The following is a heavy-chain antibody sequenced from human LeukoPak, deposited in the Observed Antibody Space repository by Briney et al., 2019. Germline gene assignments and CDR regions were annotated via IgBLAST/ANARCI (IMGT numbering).Heavy chain of an antibody. V-gene: IGHV4-39*02. Sequence: SETLSLTCTVSGGSISSSSYYWGWIRQPPGKGLEWIGSIYYSGSTYYNPSLKSRVTISVDTSKNQFSLKLSSVTAADTAVYYCAKDGGENDDYGDYETPGDFDYWGQGTLVTVSS. CDR1: GGSISSSSYY. CDR3: AKDGGENDDYGDYETPGDFDY. CDR2: IYYSGST. J-gene: IGHJ4*02. D-gene: IGHD4-17*01.